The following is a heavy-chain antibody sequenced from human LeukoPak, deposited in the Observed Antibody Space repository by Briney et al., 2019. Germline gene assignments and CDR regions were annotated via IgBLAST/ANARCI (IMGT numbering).Heavy chain of an antibody. CDR1: GFTFSSYA. CDR2: ISYDGSNK. J-gene: IGHJ4*02. V-gene: IGHV3-30-3*01. Sequence: GGSLRLSCAASGFTFSSYAMHWVRQAPGKGLEWVAVISYDGSNKYYADTVKGRFTISRDNSKNTLYLQMNSLRAEDTAVYYCARGTVTKKDYWGQGTLVTVSS. CDR3: ARGTVTKKDY. D-gene: IGHD4-17*01.